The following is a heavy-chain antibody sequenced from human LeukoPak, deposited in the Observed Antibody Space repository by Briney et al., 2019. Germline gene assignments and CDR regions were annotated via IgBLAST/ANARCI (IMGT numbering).Heavy chain of an antibody. CDR1: GYSISSGYY. J-gene: IGHJ5*02. V-gene: IGHV4-38-2*01. CDR2: IYQSGST. Sequence: SETLSLTCAVSGYSISSGYYWGWIRQPPGKGLEWIGSIYQSGSTYYTPSLKSRVTISVDTSKNQFSLKLSSVTAADTAVYYCARQSNLGFDPWGQGTLVTVSS. CDR3: ARQSNLGFDP.